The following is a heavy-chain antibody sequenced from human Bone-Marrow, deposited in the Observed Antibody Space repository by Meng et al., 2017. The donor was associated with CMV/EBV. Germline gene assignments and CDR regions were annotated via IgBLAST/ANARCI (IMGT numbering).Heavy chain of an antibody. J-gene: IGHJ4*02. Sequence: GESLKISCAASGFTFSSYSMNWVRQAPGKGLEWVSFISSSSSYIYYADSVKGRFTISRDNAKNSLYLQMNSLRAEDTAVYYCARVDRVYGWGQGTLVTVSS. CDR1: GFTFSSYS. CDR3: ARVDRVYG. CDR2: ISSSSSYI. D-gene: IGHD5/OR15-5a*01. V-gene: IGHV3-21*01.